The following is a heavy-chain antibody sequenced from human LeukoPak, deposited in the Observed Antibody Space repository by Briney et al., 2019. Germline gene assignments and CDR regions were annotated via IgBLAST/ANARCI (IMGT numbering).Heavy chain of an antibody. D-gene: IGHD3-22*01. CDR2: ISWNGGST. V-gene: IGHV3-20*04. J-gene: IGHJ4*02. CDR3: ARSYASGYYYVGAGY. CDR1: AFTFDDYG. Sequence: PGWSLRLSCAASAFTFDDYGMSWVRQAPGKGLEWVSGISWNGGSTAYVDSVKGRFTISRDNAKNSLYLQMNSLRAEDTALYYCARSYASGYYYVGAGYWGQGTLVTVSS.